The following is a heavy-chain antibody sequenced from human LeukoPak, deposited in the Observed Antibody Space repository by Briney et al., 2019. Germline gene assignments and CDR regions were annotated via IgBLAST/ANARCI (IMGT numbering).Heavy chain of an antibody. J-gene: IGHJ4*02. CDR1: GFTFDDYA. CDR3: AKDLRAYSSGWYGN. CDR2: ISWNSGSI. V-gene: IGHV3-9*01. Sequence: GGSLRLSCAASGFTFDDYAMHWVRQAPGKGLEWVSGISWNSGSIGCADSVKGRFTISRDNAKNSLYLQMNSLRAEDTALYYCAKDLRAYSSGWYGNWGQGTLVTVSS. D-gene: IGHD6-19*01.